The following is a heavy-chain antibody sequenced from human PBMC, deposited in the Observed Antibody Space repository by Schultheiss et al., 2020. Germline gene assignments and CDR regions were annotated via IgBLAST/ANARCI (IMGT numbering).Heavy chain of an antibody. CDR1: GGSISSYY. D-gene: IGHD3-9*01. CDR2: IYYSGST. Sequence: SETLSLTCTVSGGSISSYYWSWIRQPPGKGLEWIGYIYYSGSTNYNPSLKSQVTISVDTSKNQFSLKLSSVTAADTAVYYCARAGPLRYFDWYPHDYWGQGTLVTVSS. CDR3: ARAGPLRYFDWYPHDY. V-gene: IGHV4-59*01. J-gene: IGHJ4*02.